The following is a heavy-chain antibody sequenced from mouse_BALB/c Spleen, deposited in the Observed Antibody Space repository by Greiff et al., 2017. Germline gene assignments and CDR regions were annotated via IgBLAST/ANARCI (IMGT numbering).Heavy chain of an antibody. Sequence: DVMLVESGGGLVQPKGSLKLSCAASGFTFNTYAMNWVRQAPGKGLEWVARIRSKSNNYATYYADSVKDRFTISRDDSQSMLYLQMNNLKTEDTAMYYCVRHKAYSLAWFAYWGQGTLVTVSA. V-gene: IGHV10-1*02. CDR3: VRHKAYSLAWFAY. CDR1: GFTFNTYA. CDR2: IRSKSNNYAT. D-gene: IGHD2-10*01. J-gene: IGHJ3*01.